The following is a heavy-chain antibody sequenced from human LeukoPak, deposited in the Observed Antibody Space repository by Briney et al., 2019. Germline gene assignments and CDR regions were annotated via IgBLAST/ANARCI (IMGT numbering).Heavy chain of an antibody. Sequence: GGSLRLSCAASGFTFSSYAMSWVRQAPGKGLEWVSAISGSGGSTYYADSVKGRFTISRDNSRNTLYLQMNSLRAEDTAVYYCATAVDTAMVTDYWGQGTLVTVSS. CDR2: ISGSGGST. J-gene: IGHJ4*02. CDR1: GFTFSSYA. D-gene: IGHD5-18*01. CDR3: ATAVDTAMVTDY. V-gene: IGHV3-23*01.